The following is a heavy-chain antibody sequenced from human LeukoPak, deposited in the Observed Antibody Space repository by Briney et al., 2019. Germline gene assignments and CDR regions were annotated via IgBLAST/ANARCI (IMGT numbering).Heavy chain of an antibody. V-gene: IGHV6-1*01. CDR3: ARDPAGVRGNARRSAFDI. Sequence: SQTLSLTCAISGDSVSSNSAAWNWIRQSPSRGLEWLGRTYYRSKWYNDYAVSVKSRITINPDTSKNQFSLQLNSVTPEDTAVYYCARDPAGVRGNARRSAFDIWGQGTMVTVSS. D-gene: IGHD6-19*01. J-gene: IGHJ3*02. CDR1: GDSVSSNSAA. CDR2: TYYRSKWYN.